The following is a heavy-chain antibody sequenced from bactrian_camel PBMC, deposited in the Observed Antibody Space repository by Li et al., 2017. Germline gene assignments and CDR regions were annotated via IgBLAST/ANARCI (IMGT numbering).Heavy chain of an antibody. CDR3: AQDGLLWGALVS. CDR2: IYTGGGNT. V-gene: IGHV3S1*01. CDR1: TYTYNNNC. Sequence: HVQLVESGGGLVQAGGSLRLSCAASTYTYNNNCMGWFRQVPGKERVDVAVIYTGGGNTYYAGSVRGRFTISRDNAKSTVYLQLNSLKTEDTAMYYCAQDGLLWGALVSGARGPRSPSP. D-gene: IGHD5*01. J-gene: IGHJ6*01.